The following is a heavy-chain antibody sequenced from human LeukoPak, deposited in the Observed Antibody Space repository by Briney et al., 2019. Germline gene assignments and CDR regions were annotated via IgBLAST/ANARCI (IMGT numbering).Heavy chain of an antibody. D-gene: IGHD2-21*02. CDR2: IYYSGST. J-gene: IGHJ4*02. Sequence: SETLSLTCTVSGGSISSYYWSWIRQPPGKGLEWIGYIYYSGSTNYNPSLKSRVTISVDTSKNQFSLKLSSVTAADTAVYYCAREKAYCGGDCLDYFDYWGQGTLVTVSS. CDR1: GGSISSYY. V-gene: IGHV4-59*12. CDR3: AREKAYCGGDCLDYFDY.